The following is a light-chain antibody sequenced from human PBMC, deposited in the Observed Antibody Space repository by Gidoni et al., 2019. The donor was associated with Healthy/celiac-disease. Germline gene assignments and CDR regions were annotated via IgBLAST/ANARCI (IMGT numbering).Light chain of an antibody. J-gene: IGKJ2*01. CDR2: GAS. CDR1: QSVSSSY. Sequence: EIVLTQSPATLSLSPGERATLPCRASQSVSSSYLAWYQQKPGQAPRLLIYGASSRATGIPDRLSGSGSGTDFTLTISRLESEDFAVYYCQQYGISPMYTFGQXTKLEIK. V-gene: IGKV3-20*01. CDR3: QQYGISPMYT.